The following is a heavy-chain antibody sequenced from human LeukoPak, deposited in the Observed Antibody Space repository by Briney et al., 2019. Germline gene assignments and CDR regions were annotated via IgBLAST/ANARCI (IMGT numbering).Heavy chain of an antibody. V-gene: IGHV4-38-2*01. CDR3: ARLFSSGDYFDY. J-gene: IGHJ4*02. Sequence: SETLSLTCAVSGYSISSGYYWGWIRQPPGKGLEWIGSIYYSGSTYYNPSLKSRVTISVDTSKNQFSLKLSSVTAADTAVYYCARLFSSGDYFDYWGQGTLVTVSS. CDR2: IYYSGST. D-gene: IGHD6-19*01. CDR1: GYSISSGYY.